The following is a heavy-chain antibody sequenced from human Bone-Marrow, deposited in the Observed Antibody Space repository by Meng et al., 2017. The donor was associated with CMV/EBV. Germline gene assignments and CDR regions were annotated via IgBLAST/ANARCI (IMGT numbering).Heavy chain of an antibody. CDR1: GFTFSSYA. D-gene: IGHD6-19*01. CDR2: IRSSGDDT. CDR3: AKVEQLPIYYYYDMDV. Sequence: GGSLRLSCVASGFTFSSYAMHWVRQAPGKGLEWVSGIRSSGDDTHYAVSVKGRFTISRDNSKSTLYLQMSSLRAEDTAIYYCAKVEQLPIYYYYDMDVWGQGTTVTVSS. V-gene: IGHV3-23*01. J-gene: IGHJ6*02.